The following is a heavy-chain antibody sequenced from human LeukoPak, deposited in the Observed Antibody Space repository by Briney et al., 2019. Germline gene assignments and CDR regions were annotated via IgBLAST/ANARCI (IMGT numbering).Heavy chain of an antibody. CDR2: IASETYGGTA. J-gene: IGHJ4*02. CDR3: TITDIC. Sequence: PAGGSLRLSCTASGFTFGDYAMTWVRQAPGKGLEWVGFIASETYGGTAEYAASVKGRFTISRDDSKSIAYLQMNSLKTEDTAVYYCTITDICWGQGTLVTVSS. CDR1: GFTFGDYA. V-gene: IGHV3-49*04. D-gene: IGHD3-9*01.